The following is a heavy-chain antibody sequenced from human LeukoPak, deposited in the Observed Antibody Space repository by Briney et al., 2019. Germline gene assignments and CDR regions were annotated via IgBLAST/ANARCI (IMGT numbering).Heavy chain of an antibody. CDR1: GGPFSGHY. CDR3: ATMRGYCSSPTCQDS. V-gene: IGHV4-34*01. J-gene: IGHJ4*02. CDR2: INHSGSA. Sequence: SETLSLTCAVYGGPFSGHYWRWIRQPPGKGLEWIGEINHSGSANYSPSLKSRVTLSVDTSKNQFSLKLSSVTAADTAMYYCATMRGYCSSPTCQDSWGQGTLVTVSS. D-gene: IGHD2-2*01.